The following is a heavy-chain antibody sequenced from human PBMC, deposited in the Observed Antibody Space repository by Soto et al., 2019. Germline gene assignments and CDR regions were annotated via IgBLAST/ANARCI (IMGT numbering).Heavy chain of an antibody. CDR3: ARVPIDTYMIYWSDP. Sequence: PSETLSLTCTVSGDSVSSGDYYWSWIRQPPGKGLEWVGHIYFSGRTYYIPSLESRVTISLDTSKNQFSLKLTSVTAADTAVYYCARVPIDTYMIYWSDPWGQGTLVTVSS. CDR1: GDSVSSGDYY. V-gene: IGHV4-61*08. J-gene: IGHJ5*02. D-gene: IGHD3-16*01. CDR2: IYFSGRT.